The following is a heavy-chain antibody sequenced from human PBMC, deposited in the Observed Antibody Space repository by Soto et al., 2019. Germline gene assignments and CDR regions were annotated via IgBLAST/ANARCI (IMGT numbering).Heavy chain of an antibody. V-gene: IGHV5-51*01. CDR1: GYSFIRYW. CDR2: IYPTDSDT. CDR3: ARALGYCSTNTCYMFDF. D-gene: IGHD2-2*02. J-gene: IGHJ4*02. Sequence: GESLKISCKGSGYSFIRYWIGWVRQMPGKGLEWMGIIYPTDSDTRYSPSFQGQVTISADKSTSIDYLQWNSLKASDTAMYYCARALGYCSTNTCYMFDFWGQGTLVTVS.